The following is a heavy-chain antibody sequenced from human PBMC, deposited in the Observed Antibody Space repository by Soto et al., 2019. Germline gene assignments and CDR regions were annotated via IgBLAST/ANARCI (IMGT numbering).Heavy chain of an antibody. D-gene: IGHD2-15*01. J-gene: IGHJ4*02. CDR1: GGSISSSSYY. V-gene: IGHV4-39*01. CDR3: ARHTPAISISDH. CDR2: IYYSGST. Sequence: QLQLQESGPGLVKPSETLSLTCTVSGGSISSSSYYWGWIRQPPGKGLEWIGSIYYSGSTYYNPSLKSRVTRSVDTSTNQFSLQLSSVTAADTAVYYCARHTPAISISDHWGQGTLVTVSS.